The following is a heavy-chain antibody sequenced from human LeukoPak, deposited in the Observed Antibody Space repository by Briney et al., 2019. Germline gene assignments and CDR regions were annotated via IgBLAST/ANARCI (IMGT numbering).Heavy chain of an antibody. CDR3: VRDQTVFTILDY. J-gene: IGHJ4*02. CDR1: GFTVSSND. Sequence: GGSLRLSCAASGFTVSSNDMSWVRQAPGKGLEWVSVIYSGGNTYYADSVKGRFAISRDNAKNTVYLQMNSLRDEDTAVYYCVRDQTVFTILDYWGQGTLVTVSS. V-gene: IGHV3-66*01. CDR2: IYSGGNT. D-gene: IGHD4-17*01.